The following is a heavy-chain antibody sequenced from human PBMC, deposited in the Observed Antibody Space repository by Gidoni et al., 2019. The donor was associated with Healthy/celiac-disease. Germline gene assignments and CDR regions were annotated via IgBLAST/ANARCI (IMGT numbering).Heavy chain of an antibody. CDR2: IWYDGSNK. CDR1: GFTFSRYG. Sequence: QVQLVESGGGVVQPGRSLRLSCAASGFTFSRYGMHWVRQAPGKGLEWVAVIWYDGSNKYYADSVKGRFTISRDNSKNTLYLQMNSLRAEDTAVYYCARTRIDYGRDLGLHYYYGMDVWGQGTTVTVSS. J-gene: IGHJ6*02. CDR3: ARTRIDYGRDLGLHYYYGMDV. D-gene: IGHD4-17*01. V-gene: IGHV3-33*01.